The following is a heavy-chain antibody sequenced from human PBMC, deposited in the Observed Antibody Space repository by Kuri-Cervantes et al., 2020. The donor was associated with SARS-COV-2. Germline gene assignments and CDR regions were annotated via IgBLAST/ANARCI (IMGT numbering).Heavy chain of an antibody. CDR1: GFTFDDYA. CDR2: ISWNSGSI. CDR3: AKGGYIWNYDAFDI. J-gene: IGHJ3*02. Sequence: SLKISCAASGFTFDDYAMHWVRQAPGKGLEWVTGISWNSGSIGYADSVKGRFTISRDNAKNSLYLQMNSLRAEDMALYYCAKGGYIWNYDAFDIWGQGTMVTVSS. V-gene: IGHV3-9*03. D-gene: IGHD1-7*01.